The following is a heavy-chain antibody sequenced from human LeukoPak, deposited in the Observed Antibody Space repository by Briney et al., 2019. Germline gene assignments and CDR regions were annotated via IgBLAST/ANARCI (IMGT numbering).Heavy chain of an antibody. CDR2: MNPNSGNT. Sequence: ASVKVSCKASGYTFTSYDINWVRQATGQGLEWMGWMNPNSGNTGYAQKFQGRVTMTRNTSISTAYMELSSLRSEDTAVYYCARHDYGGNSLDWYFDLWGRGTLVTVSS. CDR1: GYTFTSYD. D-gene: IGHD4-23*01. J-gene: IGHJ2*01. CDR3: ARHDYGGNSLDWYFDL. V-gene: IGHV1-8*01.